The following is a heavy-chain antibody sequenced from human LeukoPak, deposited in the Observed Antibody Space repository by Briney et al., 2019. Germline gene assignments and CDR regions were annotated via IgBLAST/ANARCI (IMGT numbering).Heavy chain of an antibody. V-gene: IGHV4-59*01. CDR1: GGSFSGYY. CDR2: IYHTGST. D-gene: IGHD6-13*01. J-gene: IGHJ1*01. CDR3: ARGLYSSSWYFQH. Sequence: SETLSLTCAVYGGSFSGYYWSWIRQPPGKGLEWIGYIYHTGSTNYNPSLKSRVTISVDTSKNQFSLKLSSVTAADTAVYYCARGLYSSSWYFQHWGQGTLVTVSS.